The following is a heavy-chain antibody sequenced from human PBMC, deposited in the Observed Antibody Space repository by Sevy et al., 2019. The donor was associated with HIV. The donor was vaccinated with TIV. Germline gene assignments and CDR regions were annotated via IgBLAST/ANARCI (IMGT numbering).Heavy chain of an antibody. D-gene: IGHD2-15*01. Sequence: VGSLRLSCAASGFTFSSYSMNWVRQAPGKGLEWVSSISSSSSYIYYADSVKGRFTISRDNAKNSLYLQMNSLRAEDTAVYYCARAPYCSGGSCYETYYYYGMDVWGQGTTVTVSS. CDR1: GFTFSSYS. CDR2: ISSSSSYI. CDR3: ARAPYCSGGSCYETYYYYGMDV. J-gene: IGHJ6*02. V-gene: IGHV3-21*01.